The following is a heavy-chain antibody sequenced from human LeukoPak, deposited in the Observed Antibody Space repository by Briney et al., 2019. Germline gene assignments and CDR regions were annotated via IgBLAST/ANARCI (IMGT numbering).Heavy chain of an antibody. D-gene: IGHD4-17*01. CDR2: IDYSGST. Sequence: SETLSLTCTVSGASISSYYWSWIRQPPGKGLEWIGYIDYSGSTNYTPSLKSRVTISVDTSKNQFSLKLSSVTAADTALYYCAREAWVSGDSKYRYYGIDVWGQGTTVTVSS. CDR1: GASISSYY. V-gene: IGHV4-59*01. CDR3: AREAWVSGDSKYRYYGIDV. J-gene: IGHJ6*02.